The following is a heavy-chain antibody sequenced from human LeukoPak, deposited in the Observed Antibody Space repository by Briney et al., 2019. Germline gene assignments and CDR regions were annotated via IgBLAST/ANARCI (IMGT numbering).Heavy chain of an antibody. CDR2: INHSGST. CDR1: GGSFSGYY. V-gene: IGHV4-34*01. J-gene: IGHJ4*02. D-gene: IGHD4-17*01. Sequence: SETLSLTCAVYGGSFSGYYWSWIRQPPGKGLEWIGEINHSGSTNYNPSLKSRVTISVDTSKNQFSLKLSSVTAADTAVYYCARGLSPTTADWGQGSLVSVSS. CDR3: ARGLSPTTAD.